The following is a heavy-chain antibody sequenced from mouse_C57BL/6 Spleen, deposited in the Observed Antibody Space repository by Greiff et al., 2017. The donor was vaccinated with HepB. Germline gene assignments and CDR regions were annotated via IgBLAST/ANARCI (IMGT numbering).Heavy chain of an antibody. CDR2: ISSGSSTI. CDR1: GFTFSDYG. V-gene: IGHV5-17*01. CDR3: AREDIYYDYVYYAMDY. J-gene: IGHJ4*01. D-gene: IGHD2-4*01. Sequence: EVKLVESGGGLVKPGGSLKLSCAASGFTFSDYGMHWVRQAPEKGLEWVAYISSGSSTIYYADTVKGRFTISRDNAKNTLFLQMTSLRSEDTAMYYCAREDIYYDYVYYAMDYWGQGTSVTGSS.